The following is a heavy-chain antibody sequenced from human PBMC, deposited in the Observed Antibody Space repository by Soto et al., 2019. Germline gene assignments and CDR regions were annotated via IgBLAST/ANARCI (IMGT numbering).Heavy chain of an antibody. Sequence: GASVKVSCKASGYTFTRYYMHWGRQAPGQGLEWMGWINPNSGGTNYAQKFQGWVTMTRDTSISTAYMELSRLRSDDTAVYYCARAHSSGWDLDIWGQGTMVTVSS. CDR3: ARAHSSGWDLDI. D-gene: IGHD6-19*01. V-gene: IGHV1-2*04. CDR2: INPNSGGT. CDR1: GYTFTRYY. J-gene: IGHJ3*02.